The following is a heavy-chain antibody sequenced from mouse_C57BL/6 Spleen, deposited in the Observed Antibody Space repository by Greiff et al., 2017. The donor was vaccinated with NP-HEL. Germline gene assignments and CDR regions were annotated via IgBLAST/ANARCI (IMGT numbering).Heavy chain of an antibody. CDR2: ISSGGDYI. Sequence: EVMLVESGEGLVKPGGSLKLSCAASGFTFSSYAMSWVRQTPEKRLEWVAYISSGGDYIYYVDTVKGRFTISRDNARNTLYLQMSSLKSEDTAMYYCTRDYYGSSPFDYWGQGTTLTVSS. J-gene: IGHJ2*01. V-gene: IGHV5-9-1*02. CDR3: TRDYYGSSPFDY. CDR1: GFTFSSYA. D-gene: IGHD1-1*01.